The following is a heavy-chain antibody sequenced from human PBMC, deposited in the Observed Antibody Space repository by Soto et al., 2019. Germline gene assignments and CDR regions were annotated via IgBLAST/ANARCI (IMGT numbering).Heavy chain of an antibody. Sequence: PGGSLRLSCAASGFTFSSYGMHWVRQAPGKGLEWVAVIWYDGGNKYYADSVKGRFTISRDNSKNTLYLQMNSLRAEDTAVYYCARDGGGYSGYDSSYYFDYWGQGTLVTVSS. CDR2: IWYDGGNK. CDR3: ARDGGGYSGYDSSYYFDY. V-gene: IGHV3-33*01. D-gene: IGHD5-12*01. J-gene: IGHJ4*02. CDR1: GFTFSSYG.